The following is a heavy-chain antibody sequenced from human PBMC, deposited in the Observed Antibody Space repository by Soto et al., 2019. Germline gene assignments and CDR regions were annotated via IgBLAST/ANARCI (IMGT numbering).Heavy chain of an antibody. V-gene: IGHV3-33*01. CDR1: GFTFSSYG. J-gene: IGHJ4*02. Sequence: ESGGGVVQPGRSLRLSCAASGFTFSSYGMHWVRQAPGTGLEWVAVIWYDGSNKYYADSVKGRFTISRDNSKNTLYLQMNSLRAEDTAVYYCAREQHYYDSSGYYLDYWGQGTLVTVSS. CDR3: AREQHYYDSSGYYLDY. CDR2: IWYDGSNK. D-gene: IGHD3-22*01.